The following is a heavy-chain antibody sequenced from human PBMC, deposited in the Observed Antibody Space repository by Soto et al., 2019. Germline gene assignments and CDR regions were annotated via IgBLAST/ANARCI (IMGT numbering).Heavy chain of an antibody. CDR3: AKQLANYYYYMDV. J-gene: IGHJ6*03. V-gene: IGHV3-30*18. CDR2: ISYDGSNK. CDR1: GFTFSSYG. Sequence: SCAASGFTFSSYGMHWVRQAPGKGLEWVAVISYDGSNKYYADSVKGRFTISRDNSKNTLYLQMNSLRAEDTAVYYCAKQLANYYYYMDVWGKGTTVTVSS.